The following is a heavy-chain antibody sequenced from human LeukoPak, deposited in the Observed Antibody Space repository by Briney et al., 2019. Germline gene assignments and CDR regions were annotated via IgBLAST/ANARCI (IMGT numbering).Heavy chain of an antibody. CDR1: GFTFSGYA. Sequence: GGSLRLSCAASGFTFSGYAMNWVRQAPGKGLEWVAYISSSSGTIYYTDSVKGRFTISRDNAKNSVFLQMNSLRAEDTAVYYCAELGITMIGGVWGKGTTVTISS. CDR3: AELGITMIGGV. J-gene: IGHJ6*04. CDR2: ISSSSGTI. V-gene: IGHV3-48*01. D-gene: IGHD3-10*02.